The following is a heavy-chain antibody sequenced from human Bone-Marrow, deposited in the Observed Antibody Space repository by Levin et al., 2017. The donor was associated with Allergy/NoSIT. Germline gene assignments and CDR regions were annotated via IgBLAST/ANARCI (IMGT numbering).Heavy chain of an antibody. CDR3: TRVGYCSGGSCYSGLSFDY. CDR1: GFTFGDYA. Sequence: GGSLRLSCTASGFTFGDYAMSWVRQAPGKGLEWVGFIRSKAYGGTTEYAASVKGRFTISRDDSKSIAYLQMNSLKTEDTAVYYCTRVGYCSGGSCYSGLSFDYWGQGTLVTVSS. J-gene: IGHJ4*02. D-gene: IGHD2-15*01. CDR2: IRSKAYGGTT. V-gene: IGHV3-49*04.